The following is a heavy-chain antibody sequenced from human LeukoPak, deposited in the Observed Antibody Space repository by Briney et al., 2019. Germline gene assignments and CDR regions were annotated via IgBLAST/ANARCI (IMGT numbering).Heavy chain of an antibody. V-gene: IGHV3-11*03. CDR2: ITTSSSYR. CDR1: GFTFSDYY. J-gene: IGHJ4*02. D-gene: IGHD2-2*01. Sequence: GGSLRLSCAASGFTFSDYYMSWIRQAPGKGLEWVSYITTSSSYRIYADSMKGRFTISRDNAKNSLYLQMNSLRAEDTAVYYCARHYCSSTTCYGNFDYWGQGTLVTVSS. CDR3: ARHYCSSTTCYGNFDY.